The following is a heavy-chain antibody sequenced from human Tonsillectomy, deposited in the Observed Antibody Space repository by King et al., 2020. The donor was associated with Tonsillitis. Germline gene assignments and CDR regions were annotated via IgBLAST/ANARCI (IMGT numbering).Heavy chain of an antibody. CDR3: AHHSVQLRAPSIRGNFDY. Sequence: VQLQESCPGLVKPSETLSLTCTVSGGSISSYYWSWIRQPAGKGLEWIGRIYTSGSTNYNPSLKSRVTMSVDTSKNQFSLKLNSETAADTAVYYCAHHSVQLRAPSIRGNFDYWGQGTLVTVSS. D-gene: IGHD5-18*01. CDR1: GGSISSYY. V-gene: IGHV4-4*07. J-gene: IGHJ4*02. CDR2: IYTSGST.